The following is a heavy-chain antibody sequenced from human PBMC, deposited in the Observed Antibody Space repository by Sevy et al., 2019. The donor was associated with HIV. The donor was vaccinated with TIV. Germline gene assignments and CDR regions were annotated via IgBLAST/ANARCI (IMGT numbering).Heavy chain of an antibody. J-gene: IGHJ4*02. D-gene: IGHD3-22*01. V-gene: IGHV3-11*01. CDR1: GFTFSDYY. Sequence: GGYLRLSCAASGFTFSDYYMSCIRQAPGKGLEWVSYISSSGSTIYYADSVKGRFTISRDNAKNSLYLQMNSLSAEDTAVYYCARASAYYNSSGLPDYWGQGTMVTVSS. CDR2: ISSSGSTI. CDR3: ARASAYYNSSGLPDY.